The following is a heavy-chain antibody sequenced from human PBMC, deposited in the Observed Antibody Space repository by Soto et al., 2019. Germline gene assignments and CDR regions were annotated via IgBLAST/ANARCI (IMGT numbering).Heavy chain of an antibody. CDR2: ISYDGSNK. V-gene: IGHV3-30*18. D-gene: IGHD3-16*01. J-gene: IGHJ4*02. CDR1: GFTFSSYG. Sequence: QVQLVESGGGVVQPGRSLRLSCAASGFTFSSYGMHWVRQAPGKGLEWVAVISYDGSNKYYADSVKGRFTISRDNSKNTLYLQMNSLTAEDTAVYYCAKARSLGFDYWGQGTLVTVSS. CDR3: AKARSLGFDY.